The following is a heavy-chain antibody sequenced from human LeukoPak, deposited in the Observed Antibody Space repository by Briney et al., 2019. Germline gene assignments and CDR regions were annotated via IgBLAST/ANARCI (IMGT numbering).Heavy chain of an antibody. CDR1: GFTFSSYA. Sequence: GRSLRLSCAASGFTFSSYAMHWVRQAPGKGLEWVAVISYDGSNKYYADSVKGRFTISRDNSKNTLYLQMNSLRAKDTAVYYCARVSKNYDFWSGYYDYYYYYGMDVWGQGTTVTVSS. V-gene: IGHV3-30-3*01. CDR2: ISYDGSNK. D-gene: IGHD3-3*01. J-gene: IGHJ6*02. CDR3: ARVSKNYDFWSGYYDYYYYYGMDV.